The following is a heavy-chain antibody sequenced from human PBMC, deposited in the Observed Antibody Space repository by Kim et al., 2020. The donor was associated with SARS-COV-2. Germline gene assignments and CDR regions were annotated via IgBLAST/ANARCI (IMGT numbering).Heavy chain of an antibody. J-gene: IGHJ4*02. CDR3: AREEYSYSSY. D-gene: IGHD6-6*01. CDR2: ICSNGAR. CDR1: GFSVSSNY. Sequence: GGSLRLSCAASGFSVSSNYMTWVRQAPGKGLEWVSVICSNGARYYADSVKGRFTISRDTSKNTVYLQMNSLRVEDTAVYFCAREEYSYSSYWGQGTLVTVSS. V-gene: IGHV3-53*01.